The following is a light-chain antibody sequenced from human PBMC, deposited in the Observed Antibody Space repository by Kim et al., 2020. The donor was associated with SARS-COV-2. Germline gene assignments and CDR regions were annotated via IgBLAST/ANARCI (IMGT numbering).Light chain of an antibody. J-gene: IGLJ3*02. CDR1: KLGDKY. CDR3: QAWDSNTWV. V-gene: IGLV3-1*01. CDR2: EDT. Sequence: SVSPGQTASISCSGDKLGDKYVCWYQQKPGQSPVLLIYEDTKRPSGIPVRFSGSNSGNTATLTISGTQAMDEADYYCQAWDSNTWVFGGGTQLTVL.